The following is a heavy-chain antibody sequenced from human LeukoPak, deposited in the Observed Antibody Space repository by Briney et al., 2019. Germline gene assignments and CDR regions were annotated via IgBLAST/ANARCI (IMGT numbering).Heavy chain of an antibody. D-gene: IGHD6-13*01. CDR3: ARRGSSSWDSFDY. J-gene: IGHJ4*02. CDR2: FTRNDETT. Sequence: GGSLRLSCAASGFSFSNWAMSWVRQAPGKGLEWVSGFTRNDETTSYADSVKGRFTISRDNSKNTLYLQMNSLRAEDTAVYYCARRGSSSWDSFDYWGQGTLVTVSS. V-gene: IGHV3-23*01. CDR1: GFSFSNWA.